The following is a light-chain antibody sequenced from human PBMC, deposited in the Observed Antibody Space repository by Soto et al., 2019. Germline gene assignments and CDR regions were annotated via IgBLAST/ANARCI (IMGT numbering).Light chain of an antibody. CDR2: SNN. V-gene: IGLV1-44*01. CDR3: AAWDDSLNGPYVV. CDR1: RSNLGSNT. J-gene: IGLJ2*01. Sequence: LTQPPSASGTPGQRVPISCSGSRSNLGSNTVNWYQQLPGTAPKLLIYSNNQRPSGVPDRFSGSKSGTSASLAISGLQSEDESDYYCAAWDDSLNGPYVVFGGGTKLTVL.